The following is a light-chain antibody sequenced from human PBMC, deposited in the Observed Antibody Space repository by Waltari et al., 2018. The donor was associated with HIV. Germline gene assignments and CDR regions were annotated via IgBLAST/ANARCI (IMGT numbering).Light chain of an antibody. CDR1: NIGSKS. CDR2: YNS. J-gene: IGLJ3*02. V-gene: IGLV3-21*04. Sequence: SYVLTQPPSVSVAPGKTARITCGGNNIGSKSVHWCQQKPGQAPVLFIFYNSDRPSGIPERFSASNSGTTATLTISSVEAGDEADYYCQVWDSRSDHWVFGGGTKLTVL. CDR3: QVWDSRSDHWV.